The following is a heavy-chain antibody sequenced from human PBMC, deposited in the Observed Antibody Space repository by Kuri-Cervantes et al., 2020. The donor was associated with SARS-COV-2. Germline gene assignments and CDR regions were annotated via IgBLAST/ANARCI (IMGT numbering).Heavy chain of an antibody. CDR1: GGXFSGYY. V-gene: IGHV4-34*01. J-gene: IGHJ2*01. Sequence: GSLRLSCAVXGGXFSGYYWSWIRQPPGKGLEWIGEINHSGSTNYNPSLKSRVTISVDTSKNQSSLKLRSVTAADTAVYYCARXWACDSSGDXXGWYFDLWGRGTLVTVSS. CDR2: INHSGST. D-gene: IGHD3-22*01. CDR3: ARXWACDSSGDXXGWYFDL.